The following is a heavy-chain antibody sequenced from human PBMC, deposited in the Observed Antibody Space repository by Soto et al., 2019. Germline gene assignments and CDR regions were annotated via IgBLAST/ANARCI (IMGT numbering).Heavy chain of an antibody. V-gene: IGHV1-69*13. J-gene: IGHJ6*02. Sequence: SVKVSCKASGGTFISYAISWVRQALGQGLEWMGGIIPIFGTANYAQKFQGRVTSTAVESTSTAYMELSSLRSEDTAVYYCAAGITMVRGVISPRRYYYYGMDVWGQGTMVTVSS. D-gene: IGHD3-10*01. CDR1: GGTFISYA. CDR2: IIPIFGTA. CDR3: AAGITMVRGVISPRRYYYYGMDV.